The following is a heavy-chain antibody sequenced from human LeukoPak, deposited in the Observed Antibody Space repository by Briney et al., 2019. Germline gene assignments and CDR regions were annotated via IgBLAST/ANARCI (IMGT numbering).Heavy chain of an antibody. V-gene: IGHV4-59*12. J-gene: IGHJ4*02. Sequence: KTSETLSLTCTVSGGSISSYYWSWIRQPPGKGLEWIGYIYYSGSTNYNPSLKSRVTISVDTSKNQFSLKLSSVTAADTAVYYCARGPQGSGSYYFDYWGQGTLVTVSS. D-gene: IGHD1-26*01. CDR1: GGSISSYY. CDR3: ARGPQGSGSYYFDY. CDR2: IYYSGST.